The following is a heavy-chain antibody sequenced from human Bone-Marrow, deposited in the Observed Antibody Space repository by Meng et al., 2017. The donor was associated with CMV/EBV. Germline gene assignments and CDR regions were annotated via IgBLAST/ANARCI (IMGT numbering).Heavy chain of an antibody. CDR2: ITHSGST. V-gene: IGHV4-34*01. J-gene: IGHJ4*02. Sequence: HLPLGGPGLWKPSEPLSLPCGVYGAPFSGYWSWVRQPPGKGLEWIGEITHSGSTNYNVSLKSRVTISIDTSKNQFSLKLSSVTATDTAVYYCAPGFRSWSGSYSSWGQGTLVTVSS. CDR3: APGFRSWSGSYSS. D-gene: IGHD1-26*01. CDR1: GAPFSGY.